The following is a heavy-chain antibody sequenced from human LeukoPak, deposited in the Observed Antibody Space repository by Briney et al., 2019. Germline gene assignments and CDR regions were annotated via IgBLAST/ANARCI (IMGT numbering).Heavy chain of an antibody. CDR1: GGSISSGGYY. Sequence: PSGTLSLTCTVSGGSISSGGYYWSWIRQHPGKGLEWIGYIYYSGSTYYNPSLKSRVTISVDTSKNQFSLKLSSVTAADTAVYYCARVIPYGYYFDYWGQGTLVTVSS. CDR2: IYYSGST. D-gene: IGHD3-16*01. V-gene: IGHV4-31*03. J-gene: IGHJ4*02. CDR3: ARVIPYGYYFDY.